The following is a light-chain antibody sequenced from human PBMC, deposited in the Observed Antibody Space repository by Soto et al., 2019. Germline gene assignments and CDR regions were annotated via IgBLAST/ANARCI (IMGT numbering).Light chain of an antibody. CDR2: DVS. Sequence: VLTQPASVSGSPGQSITISCTGTISDVGSYNYVSWYQQYPGKAPKLMIYDVSTRPSGVSDRFSGSKSGNTASLTISGLRAEDEADYYCGSYTTSSNYVFGTGTK. J-gene: IGLJ1*01. V-gene: IGLV2-14*03. CDR1: ISDVGSYNY. CDR3: GSYTTSSNYV.